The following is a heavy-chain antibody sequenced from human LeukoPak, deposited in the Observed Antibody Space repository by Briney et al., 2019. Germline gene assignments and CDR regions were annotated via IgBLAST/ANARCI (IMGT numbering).Heavy chain of an antibody. CDR1: GGSFSGYY. V-gene: IGHV4-34*01. J-gene: IGHJ5*02. CDR3: ARGRYSTRNWFDP. CDR2: INHSGST. Sequence: SETLSLTCAVYGGSFSGYYWSWIRQPPGKGLEWIGEINHSGSTNYNPSLKSRVTISVDTSKNRFSLKLSSVTAADTAVYYCARGRYSTRNWFDPWGQGTLVTVSS. D-gene: IGHD2-2*01.